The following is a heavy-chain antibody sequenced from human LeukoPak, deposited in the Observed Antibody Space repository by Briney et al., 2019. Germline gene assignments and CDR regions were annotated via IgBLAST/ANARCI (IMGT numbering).Heavy chain of an antibody. CDR2: IFTSGST. J-gene: IGHJ1*01. V-gene: IGHV4-61*02. D-gene: IGHD6-6*01. Sequence: PSQTLSLTCTVSGGSIRTGSYYWSWIRQPAGEELQSLVRIFTSGSTNYNSSHKSRGTISVDTSKNQFSLKLSSVTAADTAVYYCARDSSSPRVKYIQHWGQGTLVTVSS. CDR3: ARDSSSPRVKYIQH. CDR1: GGSIRTGSYY.